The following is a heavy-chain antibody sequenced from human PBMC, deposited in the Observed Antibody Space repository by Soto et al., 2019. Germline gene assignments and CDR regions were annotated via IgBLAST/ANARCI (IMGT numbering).Heavy chain of an antibody. CDR1: GFTFSNYS. J-gene: IGHJ4*02. D-gene: IGHD1-26*01. Sequence: PGGSLILSCAASGFTFSNYSMSWIRQAPGKGLEWVSTIRETGNTYYADSVRGRFATSRDNSENTLYLQMSSLRAEDTAVYYCAKQQMGVIRALDYWGQGTLVTVSS. CDR3: AKQQMGVIRALDY. CDR2: IRETGNT. V-gene: IGHV3-23*01.